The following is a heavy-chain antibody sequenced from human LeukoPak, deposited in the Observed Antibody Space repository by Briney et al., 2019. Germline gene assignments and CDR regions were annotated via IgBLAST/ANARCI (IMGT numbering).Heavy chain of an antibody. CDR3: ATFYYDFWSGHRGAWFDP. CDR1: GYTLTELS. Sequence: VASVKVSCKVSGYTLTELSMHWVRQAPGKGLEWMGGFDPEDGETIYAQKFQGRVTMTDDTSTDTAYMELSSLRSEDTAVYYCATFYYDFWSGHRGAWFDPWGQGTLVTVSS. V-gene: IGHV1-24*01. J-gene: IGHJ5*02. CDR2: FDPEDGET. D-gene: IGHD3-3*01.